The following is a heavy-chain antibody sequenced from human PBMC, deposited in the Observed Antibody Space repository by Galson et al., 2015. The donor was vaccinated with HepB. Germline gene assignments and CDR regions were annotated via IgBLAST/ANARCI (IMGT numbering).Heavy chain of an antibody. V-gene: IGHV1-69*10. CDR1: AVTSINYA. D-gene: IGHD1-26*01. CDR3: AIIGLDIDH. Sequence: SVKVSCKAPAVTSINYAISWVRQAPGQGLEWMGGIIPVLGTPKYTQKFQGRVSISADTSTRTVYMELNSVKSEDTAMYYCAIIGLDIDHWGQGTPVTVAS. J-gene: IGHJ4*02. CDR2: IIPVLGTP.